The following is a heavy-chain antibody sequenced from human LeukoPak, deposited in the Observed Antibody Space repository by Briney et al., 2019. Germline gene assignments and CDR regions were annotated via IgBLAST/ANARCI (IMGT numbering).Heavy chain of an antibody. CDR3: EKYGVDCSSTSCYPRYYMDF. CDR1: GFTLDSYA. J-gene: IGHJ6*03. Sequence: GGSLRLSCAASGFTLDSYAMTWVRQAPGKGLEWVSSISGGGGITNYADSVKGRFTISRDNSKYTLFLQMNSLRAEDTAVYYGEKYGVDCSSTSCYPRYYMDFGLWGTTAPVS. V-gene: IGHV3-23*01. CDR2: ISGGGGIT. D-gene: IGHD2-2*01.